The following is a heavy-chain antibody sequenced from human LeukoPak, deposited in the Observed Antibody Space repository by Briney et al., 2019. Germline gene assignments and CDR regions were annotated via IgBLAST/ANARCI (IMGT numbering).Heavy chain of an antibody. D-gene: IGHD2-2*01. CDR2: INHSGST. J-gene: IGHJ6*03. V-gene: IGHV4-34*01. CDR3: AREEVFYYSSSYYYYYYMDV. CDR1: GGSFSGYY. Sequence: SETLSLTCAVYGGSFSGYYWSWIRQPPGKGLEWIGEINHSGSTNYNPSLKSRVTISVDTSKNQFSLKLSSVTAADTAVYYCAREEVFYYSSSYYYYYYMDVWGKGTTVTVSS.